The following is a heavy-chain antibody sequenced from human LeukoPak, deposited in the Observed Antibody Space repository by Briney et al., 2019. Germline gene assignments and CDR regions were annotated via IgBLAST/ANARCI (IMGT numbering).Heavy chain of an antibody. Sequence: SETLSLTCTVSGGSISSSSYYWGWIRQPPGKGLEWIGSIYYSGSTYYNPSLKSRVTISVDASKNQFSLKLSSVTAADTAVYYCASYSSGWTWFDYWGQGTLVTVSS. V-gene: IGHV4-39*01. CDR1: GGSISSSSYY. J-gene: IGHJ4*01. CDR3: ASYSSGWTWFDY. D-gene: IGHD6-19*01. CDR2: IYYSGST.